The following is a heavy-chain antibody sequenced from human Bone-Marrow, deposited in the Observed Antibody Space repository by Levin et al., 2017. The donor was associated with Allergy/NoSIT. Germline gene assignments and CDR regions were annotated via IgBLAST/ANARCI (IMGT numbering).Heavy chain of an antibody. J-gene: IGHJ4*02. CDR2: ISSSTSYI. CDR1: GFNFSDHG. D-gene: IGHD3-9*01. Sequence: HGESLKISCVASGFNFSDHGMNWFRHAPGKGLEWLSSISSSTSYIYYPDLMKGRITISRDNAKNSLDLLLHSVTAEDTGVYYCARDARLGDKFRYYAWLRAYFDLWGQGTLVTVSS. V-gene: IGHV3-21*01. CDR3: ARDARLGDKFRYYAWLRAYFDL.